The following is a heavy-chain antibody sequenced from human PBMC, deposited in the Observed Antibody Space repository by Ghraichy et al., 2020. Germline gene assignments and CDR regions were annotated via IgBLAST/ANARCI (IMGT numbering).Heavy chain of an antibody. CDR1: GGSISSGDYY. J-gene: IGHJ4*02. CDR2: IYYSGST. D-gene: IGHD1/OR15-1a*01. Sequence: SETLSLTCTVSGGSISSGDYYWSWIRQPPGKGLEWIGYIYYSGSTYYNPSLKSRVTISVDTSKNQFSLKLSSVTAADTAVYYCARDYGTTWDFDYWGQGTLVTVSS. CDR3: ARDYGTTWDFDY. V-gene: IGHV4-30-4*01.